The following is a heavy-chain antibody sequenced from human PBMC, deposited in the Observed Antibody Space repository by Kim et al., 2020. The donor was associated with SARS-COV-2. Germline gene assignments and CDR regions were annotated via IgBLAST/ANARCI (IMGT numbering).Heavy chain of an antibody. J-gene: IGHJ6*02. V-gene: IGHV4-30-2*05. CDR3: ARVLTDYYYYGMDV. Sequence: PAHKSRVTISVDTSKNQFSLKLSSVTAADTAVYYCARVLTDYYYYGMDVWGQGTTVTVSS.